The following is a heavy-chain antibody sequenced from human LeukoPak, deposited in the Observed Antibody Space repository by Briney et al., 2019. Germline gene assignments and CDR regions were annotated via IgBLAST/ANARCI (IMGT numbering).Heavy chain of an antibody. D-gene: IGHD3-10*01. Sequence: PSETLSLTCTVSGGSISSYYWSWIRQPPGKGLEWIGYICYSVSTNYKPSLKSRVTISVDTSKNQFSLKLSSVTAADTAVYYCARGGYYGSENDFRFDPWGQGTLVTVSS. V-gene: IGHV4-59*01. CDR3: ARGGYYGSENDFRFDP. CDR2: ICYSVST. CDR1: GGSISSYY. J-gene: IGHJ5*02.